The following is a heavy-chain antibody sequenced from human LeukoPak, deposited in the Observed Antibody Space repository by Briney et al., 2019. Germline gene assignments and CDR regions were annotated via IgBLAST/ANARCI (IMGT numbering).Heavy chain of an antibody. CDR2: IYTSGST. D-gene: IGHD3-22*01. CDR3: AREYYDSSGYYNYFDY. CDR1: GGSISSGSYY. Sequence: PSQTLSLTCTVSGGSISSGSYYWSWIRQPAGKGLEWIGRIYTSGSTNYNPSLKSRVTISVDTSKDQFSLKLSSVTAADTAVYYCAREYYDSSGYYNYFDYWGQGTLVTVSS. J-gene: IGHJ4*02. V-gene: IGHV4-61*02.